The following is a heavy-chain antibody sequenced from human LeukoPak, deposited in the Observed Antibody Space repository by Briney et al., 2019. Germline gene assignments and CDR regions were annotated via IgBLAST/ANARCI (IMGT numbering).Heavy chain of an antibody. CDR2: IYHSGST. V-gene: IGHV4-34*01. D-gene: IGHD1-7*01. CDR1: GGSFSGYY. CDR3: ARGQDAGITGTTALVDYFDY. Sequence: SETLSLTCAVYGGSFSGYYWSWIRQPPGKGLEWIGYIYHSGSTYYNPSLKSRVTISVDRSKNQFSLKLSSVTAADTAVYYCARGQDAGITGTTALVDYFDYWGQGTLVTVSS. J-gene: IGHJ4*02.